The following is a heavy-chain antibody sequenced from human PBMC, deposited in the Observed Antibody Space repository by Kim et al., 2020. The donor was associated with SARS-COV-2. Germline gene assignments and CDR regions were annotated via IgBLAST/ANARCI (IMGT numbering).Heavy chain of an antibody. D-gene: IGHD5-12*01. Sequence: ASVKVSCKASGYTFTSYAMNWVRQAPGQGLEWMGWINTNTGNPTYAQGFTGRFVFSLDTSVSTAYLQISSLKAEDTAVYYCARARRTSWLQLPVVIDAFDIWGQGTMVTVSS. V-gene: IGHV7-4-1*02. CDR2: INTNTGNP. CDR3: ARARRTSWLQLPVVIDAFDI. CDR1: GYTFTSYA. J-gene: IGHJ3*02.